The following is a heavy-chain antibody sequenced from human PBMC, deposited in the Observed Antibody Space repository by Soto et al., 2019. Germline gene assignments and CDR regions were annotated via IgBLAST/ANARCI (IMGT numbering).Heavy chain of an antibody. CDR3: ASAGISGVTNYHYYMAV. Sequence: ASVKVSCKASGYTFTSYGISWVRQAPGQGLEWMGWISAYNGNTNYAQKLQGRVTMTTDTSTSTAYMELRSLRSDDTAVYYCASAGISGVTNYHYYMAVWGKGTTVTVSS. CDR1: GYTFTSYG. CDR2: ISAYNGNT. J-gene: IGHJ6*03. V-gene: IGHV1-18*01. D-gene: IGHD3-3*02.